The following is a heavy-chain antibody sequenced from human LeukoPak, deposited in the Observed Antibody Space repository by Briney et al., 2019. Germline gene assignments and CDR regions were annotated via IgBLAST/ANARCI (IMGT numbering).Heavy chain of an antibody. CDR1: GGSISSYY. D-gene: IGHD1-1*01. Sequence: PSETLSLTCTVSGGSISSYYWSWIRQPPGKGLEWIGYIYYSGSTIYNPSLKSQVTISVDTSKNQFSLKLSSVTAADTAVYYCARRRGNWAFDIWGQGTMVTVSS. V-gene: IGHV4-59*08. J-gene: IGHJ3*02. CDR3: ARRRGNWAFDI. CDR2: IYYSGST.